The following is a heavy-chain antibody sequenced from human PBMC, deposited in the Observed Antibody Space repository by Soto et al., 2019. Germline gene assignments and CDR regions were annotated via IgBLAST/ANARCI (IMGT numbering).Heavy chain of an antibody. CDR2: IHPDDSDS. CDR3: ARLSGYSSGYYDGIDV. Sequence: GESLKISCKASGYVFTKYWIAWVRQMPGKGLEWMGIIHPDDSDSRYTPSFQCQVTSSADRSISTTYLQWATLKASNTATYYCARLSGYSSGYYDGIDVWGQGTTVTVSS. D-gene: IGHD3-22*01. CDR1: GYVFTKYW. V-gene: IGHV5-51*01. J-gene: IGHJ6*02.